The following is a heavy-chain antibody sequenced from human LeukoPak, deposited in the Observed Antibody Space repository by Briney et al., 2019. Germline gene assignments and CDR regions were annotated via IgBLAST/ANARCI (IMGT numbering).Heavy chain of an antibody. J-gene: IGHJ5*02. Sequence: GGSLRLSCAVSGFFFSDSWMRWFRQAPGKGLEWVGFIGGEAYGGTTEYVASVKGRFTVSRDDSKSIAYLQMNSLKTEDTAVYYCSRGRGYCSGARCYAALNWFDPWGQGTLVTVSS. CDR1: GFFFSDSW. CDR2: IGGEAYGGTT. D-gene: IGHD2-15*01. V-gene: IGHV3-49*03. CDR3: SRGRGYCSGARCYAALNWFDP.